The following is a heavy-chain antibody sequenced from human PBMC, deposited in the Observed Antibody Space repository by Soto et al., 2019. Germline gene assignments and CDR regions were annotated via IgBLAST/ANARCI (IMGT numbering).Heavy chain of an antibody. J-gene: IGHJ4*02. V-gene: IGHV3-30-3*01. CDR1: GFTFSSYA. Sequence: GGSLRLSCAASGFTFSSYAMHWVRQAPGKGLEWVALISHDGSNKNYADSVKGRFTISGDNSKNTLYLQMNSLRADDTAVYYCAREETGAAYXWGQGTLVTVSX. CDR3: AREETGAAYX. CDR2: ISHDGSNK. D-gene: IGHD2-15*01.